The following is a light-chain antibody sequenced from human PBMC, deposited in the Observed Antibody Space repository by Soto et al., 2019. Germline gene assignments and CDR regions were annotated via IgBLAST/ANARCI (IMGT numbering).Light chain of an antibody. CDR1: LDISTL. CDR2: DAS. CDR3: QQYENLPIT. Sequence: DIQITQSPSSLSASVGDRVTSTCQAGLDISTLLNWYQQKTGKTPKLLIYDASNLEVGVPSRFSRGGSGTDFTITISSLLPEDVATYYCQQYENLPITFGQGIRLEIK. J-gene: IGKJ5*01. V-gene: IGKV1-33*01.